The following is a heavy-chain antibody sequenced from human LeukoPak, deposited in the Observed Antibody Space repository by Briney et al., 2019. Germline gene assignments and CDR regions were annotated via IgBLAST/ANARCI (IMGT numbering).Heavy chain of an antibody. CDR3: ARVCSSTSCHGNY. Sequence: ASVKVSCKASGYTFTGYYMHWVRQAPGQGLEWMGWINPNSGGTNYAQKFQGRVTMTRNTSISTAYMELSRLGSDDTAVYYCARVCSSTSCHGNYWGQGTLVTVSS. CDR1: GYTFTGYY. CDR2: INPNSGGT. D-gene: IGHD2-2*01. J-gene: IGHJ4*02. V-gene: IGHV1-2*02.